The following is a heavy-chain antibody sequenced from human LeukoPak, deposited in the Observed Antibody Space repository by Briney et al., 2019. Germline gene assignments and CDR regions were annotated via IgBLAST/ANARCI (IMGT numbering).Heavy chain of an antibody. J-gene: IGHJ4*02. CDR1: GCTFSSLW. D-gene: IGHD6-19*01. CDR2: IKQDGSEK. Sequence: PGGSLRLSCAASGCTFSSLWMSWVRQAPGKGLDWVGNIKQDGSEKFYVDSVKDRFTIFRDNAKESLYLQMNSLRAEDTAVYYCARVGQWMVFDYWGQGTLVTVSS. V-gene: IGHV3-7*03. CDR3: ARVGQWMVFDY.